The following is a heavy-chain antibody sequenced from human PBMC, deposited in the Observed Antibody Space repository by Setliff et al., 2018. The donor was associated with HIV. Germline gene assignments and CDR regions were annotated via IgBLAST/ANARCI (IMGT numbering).Heavy chain of an antibody. V-gene: IGHV4-4*08. Sequence: SETLSLTCAVYGGSVSGYYWGWIRQPPGKGLEWIGHIYTTGSTNYNPSLKSRVTISIDTSKNQFSLKLKSVTAADTAVYYCATDPGYSSTWYSESFQHWGQGTVVTVSS. CDR1: GGSVSGYY. J-gene: IGHJ1*01. CDR2: IYTTGST. CDR3: ATDPGYSSTWYSESFQH. D-gene: IGHD6-13*01.